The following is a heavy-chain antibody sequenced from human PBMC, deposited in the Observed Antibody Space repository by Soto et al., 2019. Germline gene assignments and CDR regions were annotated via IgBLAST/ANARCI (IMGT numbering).Heavy chain of an antibody. CDR3: TRGWGYLSNEYYYAY. J-gene: IGHJ4*02. CDR1: GGTFSRHS. V-gene: IGHV1-69*01. CDR2: IIPTSVTA. D-gene: IGHD3-22*01. Sequence: QVQLVQSGAEVRKPGSSVKVSCKASGGTFSRHSISWVRQAPGQGLEWMGGIIPTSVTANHTQKSQGRVTINAVESTSTVYIEVRSLRSEDTSMYYCTRGWGYLSNEYYYAYWGQGTLVIVSS.